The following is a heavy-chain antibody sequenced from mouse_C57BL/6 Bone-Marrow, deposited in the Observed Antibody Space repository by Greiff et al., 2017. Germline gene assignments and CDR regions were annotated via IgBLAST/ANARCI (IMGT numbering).Heavy chain of an antibody. J-gene: IGHJ4*01. V-gene: IGHV1-81*01. CDR3: ARYLYDYPLYYYAMDY. D-gene: IGHD2-4*01. CDR2: IYPRSGNT. CDR1: GYTFTSYG. Sequence: QVQLQQSGAELARPGASVKLSCKASGYTFTSYGISWVKQRTGQGLEWIGEIYPRSGNTYYNEKFKGKATLTADKSSSTAYMELRRLTSEDSAVYFWARYLYDYPLYYYAMDYWGQGTSVTVSS.